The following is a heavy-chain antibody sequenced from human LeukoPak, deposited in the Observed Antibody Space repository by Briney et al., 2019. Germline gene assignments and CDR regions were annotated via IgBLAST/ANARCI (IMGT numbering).Heavy chain of an antibody. CDR2: ISSSSSTI. D-gene: IGHD2-2*01. J-gene: IGHJ6*03. V-gene: IGHV3-11*04. CDR3: ATICSISCYGYYMDV. Sequence: GGSLRLSCAASGFTFSDYYMSWIRQAPGKGLGWVSYISSSSSTIFYADSVKGRFTISRDNAKNSLYLQMNSLRVEDTAVYYCATICSISCYGYYMDVWGKGTTVTVSS. CDR1: GFTFSDYY.